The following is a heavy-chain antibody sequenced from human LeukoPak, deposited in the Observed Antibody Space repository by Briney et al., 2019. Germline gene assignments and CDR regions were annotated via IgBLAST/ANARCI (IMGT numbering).Heavy chain of an antibody. CDR2: IYHSGST. V-gene: IGHV4-34*01. CDR3: ARGLRGIMIRGAITDLNWFDA. D-gene: IGHD3-10*01. CDR1: GGSFSGYY. J-gene: IGHJ5*02. Sequence: SETLSLTCAVYGGSFSGYYWSWIRQPPGKGLEWIGYIYHSGSTHYNSSLKSRLTISVDTSKNQFSLKLSSVTAADTAVYYCARGLRGIMIRGAITDLNWFDAWGQGTLVIVSS.